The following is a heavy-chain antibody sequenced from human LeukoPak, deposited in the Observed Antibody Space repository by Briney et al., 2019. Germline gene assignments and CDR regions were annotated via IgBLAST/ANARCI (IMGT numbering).Heavy chain of an antibody. D-gene: IGHD3-9*01. Sequence: PGGSLRLSCAASGFTFSDHYMAWLRQAPGKGLEWVSYITSSSGYTNYADSVKGRFTISRDNAKNSLYLQMNSLRAEDTAVYYCARASYDILTGYFDYWGQGTLVTVSS. CDR3: ARASYDILTGYFDY. CDR1: GFTFSDHY. J-gene: IGHJ4*02. CDR2: ITSSSGYT. V-gene: IGHV3-11*05.